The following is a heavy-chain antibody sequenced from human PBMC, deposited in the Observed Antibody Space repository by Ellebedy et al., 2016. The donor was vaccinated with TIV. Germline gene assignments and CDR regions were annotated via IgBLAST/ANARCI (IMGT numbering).Heavy chain of an antibody. J-gene: IGHJ4*02. CDR2: VYPSGPGNS. CDR1: GYTLPKHY. CDR3: ARDAPPLDH. Sequence: AASVKVSCKASGYTLPKHYIHWVRQAPGQGLEWVGLVYPSGPGNSRYAQKFQDRVSLTRDTSTNTVYMELRSLRSDDTAVYYCARDAPPLDHWGQGTLVTVSS. V-gene: IGHV1-46*01.